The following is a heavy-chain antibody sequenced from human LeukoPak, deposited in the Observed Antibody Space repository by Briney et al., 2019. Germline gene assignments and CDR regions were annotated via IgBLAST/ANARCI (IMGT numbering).Heavy chain of an antibody. Sequence: GGSLRLSCAASGFTFSSYSMNWVRQAPGKGLEWVSSISSSSSYIYYADSVKGRFTISRDNAKNSLYLQMNSLRAEDAAVYYCARDQEDEPFDYWGQGTLDTVSS. J-gene: IGHJ4*02. CDR3: ARDQEDEPFDY. CDR1: GFTFSSYS. CDR2: ISSSSSYI. V-gene: IGHV3-21*01.